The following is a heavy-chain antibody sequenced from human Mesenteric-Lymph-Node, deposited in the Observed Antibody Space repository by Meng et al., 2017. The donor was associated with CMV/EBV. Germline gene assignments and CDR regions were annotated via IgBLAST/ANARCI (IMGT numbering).Heavy chain of an antibody. CDR3: AREDRTGYDEAFHM. V-gene: IGHV1-69*10. Sequence: SVKVSCKASGGTFGSYSISWVRQAPGQRLEWMAGIIPSVNMPNYSQNFEGRVTITADKSTNTVYLELSSLTFEDTAVYFCAREDRTGYDEAFHMWGQGTLVTVSS. D-gene: IGHD3/OR15-3a*01. CDR1: GGTFGSYS. J-gene: IGHJ3*02. CDR2: IIPSVNMP.